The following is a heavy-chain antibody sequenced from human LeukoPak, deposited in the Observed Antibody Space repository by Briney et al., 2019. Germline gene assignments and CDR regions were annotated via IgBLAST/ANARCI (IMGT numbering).Heavy chain of an antibody. Sequence: PSETLSLTCTVSGGSISSSSYYWGWIRQPPGKGLGWIGRMFYSGSTYNNPSLKSRVTISVDTSKKQFSLKLSSVTAADTAMYYCARLDPQHIVVVTASRGHAFDIWGQGTMVTVSS. CDR1: GGSISSSSYY. V-gene: IGHV4-39*01. CDR3: ARLDPQHIVVVTASRGHAFDI. CDR2: MFYSGST. D-gene: IGHD2-21*02. J-gene: IGHJ3*02.